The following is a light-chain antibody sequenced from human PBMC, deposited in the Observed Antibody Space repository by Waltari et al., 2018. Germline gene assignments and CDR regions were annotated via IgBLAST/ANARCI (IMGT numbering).Light chain of an antibody. J-gene: IGKJ1*01. CDR1: PTIGRS. CDR3: QQYNRWPPGT. CDR2: GAS. V-gene: IGKV3-15*01. Sequence: ETVVTQSPATLSVSPGERATLSCRTSPTIGRSLAWYQQKPGQAPRLLIYGASTRATGIPARFSGSGSETEFTLTISSLQSEDIAVYYCQQYNRWPPGTFGQGTKVEI.